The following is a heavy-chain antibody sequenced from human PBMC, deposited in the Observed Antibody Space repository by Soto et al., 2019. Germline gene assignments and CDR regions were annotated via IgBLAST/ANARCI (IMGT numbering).Heavy chain of an antibody. V-gene: IGHV1-69*13. Sequence: SVKVSCKASGGTFSSYAISWVRQAPGQGLEWMGGIIPIFGTANYAQKFQGRVTITADESTSTAYMELSSLRSEDTAVYYCARGGLDCSSTSCYTGDFDYWGQGTLVTVS. D-gene: IGHD2-2*02. CDR1: GGTFSSYA. CDR3: ARGGLDCSSTSCYTGDFDY. CDR2: IIPIFGTA. J-gene: IGHJ4*02.